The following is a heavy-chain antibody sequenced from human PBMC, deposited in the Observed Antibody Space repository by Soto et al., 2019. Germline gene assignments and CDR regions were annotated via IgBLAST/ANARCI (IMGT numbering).Heavy chain of an antibody. J-gene: IGHJ4*02. CDR2: IIPIFGTA. Sequence: SVKVSCKASGGTFSSYAISWVRQAPGQGLEWMGGIIPIFGTANYAQKFQGRVTITGDTSLNTAYMELSSLRSDDTAMFYCASGRYDASGYFDYWGQGTLVTVSS. CDR1: GGTFSSYA. D-gene: IGHD3-22*01. CDR3: ASGRYDASGYFDY. V-gene: IGHV1-69*06.